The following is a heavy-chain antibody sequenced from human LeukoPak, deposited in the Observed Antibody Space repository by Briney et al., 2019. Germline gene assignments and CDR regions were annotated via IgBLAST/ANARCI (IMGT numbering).Heavy chain of an antibody. CDR2: IYTDGST. V-gene: IGHV4-4*07. J-gene: IGHJ4*02. CDR3: TIGSSSGSLAY. Sequence: SETLSLTCTVSGASVNDNYWSWSRQPAGKTLDWIGRIYTDGSTNYTPSLKSRVAISVDTSTNQFSLFLRSVTAADTAIYYCTIGSSSGSLAYWGQGTLVTVSS. D-gene: IGHD2-15*01. CDR1: GASVNDNY.